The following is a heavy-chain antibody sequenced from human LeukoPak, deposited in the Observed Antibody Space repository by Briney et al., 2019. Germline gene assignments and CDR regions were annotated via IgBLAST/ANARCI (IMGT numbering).Heavy chain of an antibody. CDR3: AELGIAMIGGV. J-gene: IGHJ6*04. Sequence: GGSLRLSCAASGFTFSSYEMNWVRQAPGKGLEWVSYISSSGSTIYYADSVKGRFSISRDNAKNSLYLQMNSLRAEDTAVYYCAELGIAMIGGVWGKGTTVTISS. CDR2: ISSSGSTI. CDR1: GFTFSSYE. D-gene: IGHD3-10*02. V-gene: IGHV3-48*03.